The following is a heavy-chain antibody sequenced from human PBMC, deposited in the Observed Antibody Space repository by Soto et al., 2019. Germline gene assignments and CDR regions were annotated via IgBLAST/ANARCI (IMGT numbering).Heavy chain of an antibody. CDR2: ISYDGSNK. CDR3: ARDPLWGTAMVLWYFDL. D-gene: IGHD5-18*01. CDR1: GFTFSSYA. Sequence: QVQLVESGGGVVQPGRSLRLSCAASGFTFSSYAMHWVRQAPGKGLEGLAVISYDGSNKYYAASVKGRFTISRDNSKNTLYLQMNSLRAEDTAVYYCARDPLWGTAMVLWYFDLWGRGTLVTVSS. J-gene: IGHJ2*01. V-gene: IGHV3-30-3*01.